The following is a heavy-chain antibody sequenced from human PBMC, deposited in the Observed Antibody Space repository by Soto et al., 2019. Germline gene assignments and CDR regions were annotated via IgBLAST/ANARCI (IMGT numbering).Heavy chain of an antibody. CDR1: GGSISSSSFH. D-gene: IGHD3-22*01. J-gene: IGHJ4*02. V-gene: IGHV4-39*07. Sequence: SETLSLTCTVSGGSISSSSFHWGWIRQPPGKGLEWIGSIYYSGSTYYSPSLKSRVTISVDTSKNQFSLKLSSVTAADTAVYYCARGHSPNYYDSSGYYSGFDYWGQGTLVTVSS. CDR3: ARGHSPNYYDSSGYYSGFDY. CDR2: IYYSGST.